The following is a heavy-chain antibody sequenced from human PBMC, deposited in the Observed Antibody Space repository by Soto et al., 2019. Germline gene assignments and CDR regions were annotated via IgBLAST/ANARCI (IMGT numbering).Heavy chain of an antibody. J-gene: IGHJ6*02. CDR3: ARDCSSTSCYTVDYYYGMDV. D-gene: IGHD2-2*02. V-gene: IGHV1-69*13. CDR2: IIPIFGTA. Sequence: SVKVSCKASGGTFSSYAISWVRQAPGQGLEWMGGIIPIFGTANYAQKFQGRVTITADESTSTAYMELSSLRSEDTAVYYRARDCSSTSCYTVDYYYGMDVWGQGTTVTVSS. CDR1: GGTFSSYA.